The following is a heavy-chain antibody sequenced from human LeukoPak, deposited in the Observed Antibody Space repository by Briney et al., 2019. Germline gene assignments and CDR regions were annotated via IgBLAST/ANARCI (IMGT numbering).Heavy chain of an antibody. CDR2: IYSSGST. V-gene: IGHV4-4*07. Sequence: SETLSLTCTVSGGSISSYYWSWIRQPAGKGLEWIGRIYSSGSTNYNPSLKSRVTMSVDMSKNQFSLKLSSVTAADTAVYYCAGLGGSGSYFLAYWGQGTLVTVSS. CDR3: AGLGGSGSYFLAY. D-gene: IGHD3-10*01. J-gene: IGHJ4*02. CDR1: GGSISSYY.